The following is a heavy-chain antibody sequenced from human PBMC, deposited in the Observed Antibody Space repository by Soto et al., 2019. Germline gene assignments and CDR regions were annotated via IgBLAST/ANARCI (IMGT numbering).Heavy chain of an antibody. CDR1: GFTFSSYW. J-gene: IGHJ4*02. Sequence: GGSLRLSCAASGFTFSSYWMSWVRQAPGKGLEWVANIKQDGSEKYYVDSVKGRFTISRDNAKNSLYLQMNSLRAEDTAVYYCAKSKGGDYDYIWGSYRPEDDDYWGQGTLVTVSS. V-gene: IGHV3-7*01. CDR2: IKQDGSEK. CDR3: AKSKGGDYDYIWGSYRPEDDDY. D-gene: IGHD3-16*02.